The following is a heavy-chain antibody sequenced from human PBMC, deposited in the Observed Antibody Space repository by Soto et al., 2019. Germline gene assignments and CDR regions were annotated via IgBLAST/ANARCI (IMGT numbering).Heavy chain of an antibody. CDR1: GFTFSNCA. V-gene: IGHV3-23*01. CDR3: AKGSGGTVLVSSRVYFDY. D-gene: IGHD3-22*01. J-gene: IGHJ4*02. Sequence: EVQLLESGGGLAQPGGSLRLSCAASGFTFSNCAMSWVRQAPGKGLEWVSAISGRAGNTYYADSVKGRFTISRDNSKNTLSLQMNSLRAEDTALYYCAKGSGGTVLVSSRVYFDYWGQGTLVPVSP. CDR2: ISGRAGNT.